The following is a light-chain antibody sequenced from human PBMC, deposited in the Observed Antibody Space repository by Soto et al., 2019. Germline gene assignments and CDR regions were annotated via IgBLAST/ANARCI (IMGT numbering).Light chain of an antibody. CDR3: QQYNNWPWT. J-gene: IGKJ1*01. CDR2: GAY. Sequence: EIVMTQSPAALSVSPGERATLSCRASQSVSSNLAWFQQRPGQAPRLLIYGAYNRATGIPARFGGSGSGTEFTLTISSLQSEDFAVYFCQQYNNWPWTFGQGTKVEIK. V-gene: IGKV3-15*01. CDR1: QSVSSN.